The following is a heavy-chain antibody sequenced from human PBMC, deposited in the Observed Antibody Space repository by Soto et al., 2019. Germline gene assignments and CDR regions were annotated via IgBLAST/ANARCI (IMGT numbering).Heavy chain of an antibody. J-gene: IGHJ4*02. Sequence: ASVKVSCKASGYTFTSYYMHWVRQAPGQGLEWMGIINPSGGSTSYAQKFQGRVTMTRDTSTSTVYMELSSLRSEDTAVYYCARDRGNYYDSSGYYAPYFDYWGQGTLVTVSS. CDR2: INPSGGST. CDR1: GYTFTSYY. D-gene: IGHD3-22*01. V-gene: IGHV1-46*01. CDR3: ARDRGNYYDSSGYYAPYFDY.